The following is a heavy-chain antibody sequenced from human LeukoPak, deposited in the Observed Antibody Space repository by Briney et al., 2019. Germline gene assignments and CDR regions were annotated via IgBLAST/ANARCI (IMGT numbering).Heavy chain of an antibody. CDR2: IDPSDSYT. CDR1: GYSFTSYW. Sequence: AGESLKISCKGSGYSFTSYWISWVRQMPGKGLEWMGRIDPSDSYTYYSPSFQGHVTISADKSISTAYLQWSSLKASDTAMYYCARHLPSIYYYESSSYPLDDYWGQGTLVTVSS. CDR3: ARHLPSIYYYESSSYPLDDY. D-gene: IGHD3-22*01. J-gene: IGHJ4*02. V-gene: IGHV5-10-1*01.